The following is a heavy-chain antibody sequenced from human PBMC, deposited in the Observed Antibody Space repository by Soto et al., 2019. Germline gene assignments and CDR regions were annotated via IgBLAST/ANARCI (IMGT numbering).Heavy chain of an antibody. CDR1: GGSISSGDYY. V-gene: IGHV4-30-4*01. CDR2: IYDSGST. Sequence: SETLSLTCTVSGGSISSGDYYWSWIRQPPGKGLEWIGYIYDSGSTYYNPTLKSRVTISVETPKNQFSLKLSSVTAADTAVYYCARAPLYRFDPWGQGTLVTVSS. CDR3: ARAPLYRFDP. J-gene: IGHJ5*02. D-gene: IGHD2-2*02.